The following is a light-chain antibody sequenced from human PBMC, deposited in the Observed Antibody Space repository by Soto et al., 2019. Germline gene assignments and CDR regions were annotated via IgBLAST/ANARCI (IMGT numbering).Light chain of an antibody. J-gene: IGKJ4*01. V-gene: IGKV3-15*01. Sequence: EIVMTQSPATVSVSPGERATLSCRASQSVNNYLAWYQQKPGQAPRLLVYDIFSRATGVPARFSGSGSGTEFTLTISSLQSEDSAVYYCQQHNKWPLTFGGGTRVEIK. CDR2: DIF. CDR3: QQHNKWPLT. CDR1: QSVNNY.